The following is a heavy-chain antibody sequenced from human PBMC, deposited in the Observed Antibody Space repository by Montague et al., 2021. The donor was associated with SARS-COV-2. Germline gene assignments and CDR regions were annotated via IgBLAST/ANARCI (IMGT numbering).Heavy chain of an antibody. Sequence: TLSLTCTVSGGSISSGSYYWSWIRQPAGQGREWIGRISISGSTNYNPSIKSRLTISVDTSKNQFSLKLSSVTAADTDVYSCARDIAVAGLFDYWGQGTLVTVSS. CDR2: ISISGST. D-gene: IGHD6-19*01. CDR3: ARDIAVAGLFDY. J-gene: IGHJ4*02. CDR1: GGSISSGSYY. V-gene: IGHV4-61*02.